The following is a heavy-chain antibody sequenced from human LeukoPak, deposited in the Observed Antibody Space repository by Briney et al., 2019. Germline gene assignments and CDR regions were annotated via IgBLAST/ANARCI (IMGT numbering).Heavy chain of an antibody. D-gene: IGHD3-3*01. CDR3: AKGRFLEWLLYLDY. V-gene: IGHV3-9*01. CDR2: ISWNSGSI. CDR1: GFTFDDYA. J-gene: IGHJ4*02. Sequence: GGSLRLSCAASGFTFDDYAMHWVRQAPGKGLEWVSGISWNSGSIGYADSVRGRFTISRDNAKNSLYLQMNSLRAEDTALYYCAKGRFLEWLLYLDYWGQGTLVTVSS.